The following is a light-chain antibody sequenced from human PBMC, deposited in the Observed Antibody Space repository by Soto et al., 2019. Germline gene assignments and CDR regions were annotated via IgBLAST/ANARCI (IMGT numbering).Light chain of an antibody. Sequence: QSALTQPASVSGSPGQSITISCTGTSSDVGGYNYVSWYQQHPGKAPKLMIYDVSNRHSGVSNRFSGSKSGNTASLTISGLQAEDEADYYRSSYTSSSTVVFGGGTKLTVL. V-gene: IGLV2-14*01. CDR2: DVS. CDR1: SSDVGGYNY. J-gene: IGLJ2*01. CDR3: SSYTSSSTVV.